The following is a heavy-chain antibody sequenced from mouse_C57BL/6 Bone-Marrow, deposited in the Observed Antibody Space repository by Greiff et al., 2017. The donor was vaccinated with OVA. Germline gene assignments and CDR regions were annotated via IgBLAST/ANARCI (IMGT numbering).Heavy chain of an antibody. D-gene: IGHD1-1*01. Sequence: VQLQQSGPVPARPGASVKMSCKTSGYTFTSYWMHWVKQRPGQGLEWIGALYPGNSDTSYNQKFKGKAKLTAVTSASTAYMELSSLTNEDSAVYYCTRCVYPWDFDDWGQGTTLTVSS. V-gene: IGHV1-5*01. CDR3: TRCVYPWDFDD. CDR2: LYPGNSDT. J-gene: IGHJ2*01. CDR1: GYTFTSYW.